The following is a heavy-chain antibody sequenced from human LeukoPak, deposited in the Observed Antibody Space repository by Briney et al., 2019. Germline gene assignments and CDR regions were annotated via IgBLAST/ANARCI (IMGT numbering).Heavy chain of an antibody. CDR1: GYSISSGYY. D-gene: IGHD2-2*01. CDR3: ARDSHKAYCSSTSCYCYYCGMDV. J-gene: IGHJ6*04. Sequence: SETLSLTCAVSGYSISSGYYWGWIRQPPGKGLEWIGGIYHSGSTYYNPSLKSRVTISVDTSKNQFSLKLSSVTAADTAVYYCARDSHKAYCSSTSCYCYYCGMDVWGKGTTVTVSS. V-gene: IGHV4-38-2*02. CDR2: IYHSGST.